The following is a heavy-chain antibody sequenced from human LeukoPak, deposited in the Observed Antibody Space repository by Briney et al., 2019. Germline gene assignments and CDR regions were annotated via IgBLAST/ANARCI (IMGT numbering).Heavy chain of an antibody. D-gene: IGHD4-17*01. J-gene: IGHJ3*02. CDR2: INPNSGGT. CDR3: ARDYGDYDRGAFDI. V-gene: IGHV1-2*02. CDR1: GYTFIGYY. Sequence: APVKVSCKASGYTFIGYYIHWARQAPGQGLEWMGWINPNSGGTNYAQKFQGRVTMTRDTSISTAYMELSRLRSDDTAVYYCARDYGDYDRGAFDIWGQGTMVTVSS.